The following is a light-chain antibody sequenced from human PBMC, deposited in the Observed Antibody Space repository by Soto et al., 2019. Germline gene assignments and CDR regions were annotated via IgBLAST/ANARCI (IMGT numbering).Light chain of an antibody. CDR3: QQRSNWLT. Sequence: EIVLTQSPATLSLSPGERATLSCRASQSVGNFLAWYQQKPGQAPRLLIYDASIRATGIPARFSGSGSGTDFTLTISSLEPEDFAFYYCQQRSNWLTFGGGTKVEIK. V-gene: IGKV3-11*01. J-gene: IGKJ4*01. CDR2: DAS. CDR1: QSVGNF.